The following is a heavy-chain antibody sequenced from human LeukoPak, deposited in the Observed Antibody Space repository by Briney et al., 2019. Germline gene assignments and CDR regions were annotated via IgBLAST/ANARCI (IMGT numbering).Heavy chain of an antibody. CDR2: IRYDGNNK. D-gene: IGHD3-16*01. CDR1: GFTFSSYG. J-gene: IGHJ4*02. V-gene: IGHV3-30*02. Sequence: PGGSLRLSCAASGFTFSSYGMHWVRQAPGKGLEWVAFIRYDGNNKYYADSVKGRFTISRDNSKNTLNLQMTSLRAEDTAVYYCAKDRTSFLYMITFGGVFHWGQGTLVTVSS. CDR3: AKDRTSFLYMITFGGVFH.